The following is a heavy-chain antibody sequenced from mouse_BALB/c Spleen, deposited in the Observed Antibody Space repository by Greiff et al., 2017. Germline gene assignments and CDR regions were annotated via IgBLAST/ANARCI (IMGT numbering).Heavy chain of an antibody. V-gene: IGHV5-17*02. CDR3: ARSRVMNDAMDY. D-gene: IGHD2-13*01. Sequence: EVQLVESGGGLVQPGGSRKLSCAASGFTFSSFGMHWVRQDPEKGLEWVAYISSGSSSIYYADTVKGRFTITRDNPKNTLFMQMTSLRSEDTAMYYCARSRVMNDAMDYWGQGTSVTVSA. CDR2: ISSGSSSI. J-gene: IGHJ4*01. CDR1: GFTFSSFG.